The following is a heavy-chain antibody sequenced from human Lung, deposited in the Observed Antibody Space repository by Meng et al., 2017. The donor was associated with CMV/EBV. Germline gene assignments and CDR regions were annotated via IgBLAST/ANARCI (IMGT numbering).Heavy chain of an antibody. V-gene: IGHV1-18*01. D-gene: IGHD2-2*01. CDR1: AYTFTSYD. CDR2: ISSNNDNT. J-gene: IGHJ6*02. Sequence: ASXXVFXNASAYTFTSYDITWVRQAPGRGLEWMGWISSNNDNTNYAQKLQGRVTVTTDTSTSTAYMELRSLTSEDTAVYYCAGYCSRTTCSDYCNSMDVWGQGXAVTVSS. CDR3: AGYCSRTTCSDYCNSMDV.